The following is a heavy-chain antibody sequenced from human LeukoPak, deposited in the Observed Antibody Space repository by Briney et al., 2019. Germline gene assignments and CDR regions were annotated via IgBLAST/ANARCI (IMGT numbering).Heavy chain of an antibody. CDR2: ISSSGSTI. J-gene: IGHJ4*02. D-gene: IGHD5-24*01. V-gene: IGHV3-48*03. CDR3: ARDRVEMATIMFDY. CDR1: GFTFSSYE. Sequence: GGSLRLSCVASGFTFSSYEMNWVRQAPGKGLEWVSYISSSGSTIYYADSVKGRFTISRDNAKNSLYLQMNSLRAEDTAVYYCARDRVEMATIMFDYWGQGTLVTVSS.